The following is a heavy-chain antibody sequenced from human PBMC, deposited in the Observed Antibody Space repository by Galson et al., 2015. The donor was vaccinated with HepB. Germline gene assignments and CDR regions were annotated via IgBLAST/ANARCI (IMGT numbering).Heavy chain of an antibody. D-gene: IGHD6-13*01. J-gene: IGHJ6*02. V-gene: IGHV1-46*01. CDR3: ARELRQQLVLGYYYYGMDV. CDR2: INPSGGST. CDR1: GYTFTSYY. Sequence: SVKVSCKASGYTFTSYYMHWVRQAPGQGLEWMGIINPSGGSTSYAQKFQGRVTMTRDTSTSTVYMELSSLRSEDTAVYYCARELRQQLVLGYYYYGMDVWGQGTTVTVSS.